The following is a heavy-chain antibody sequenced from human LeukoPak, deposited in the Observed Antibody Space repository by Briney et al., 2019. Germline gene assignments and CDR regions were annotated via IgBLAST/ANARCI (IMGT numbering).Heavy chain of an antibody. D-gene: IGHD2-21*02. CDR2: IYYSGST. Sequence: PSETLSLTWTVSGXSISSGGDYWSWIRQHPGRGLEWIGYIYYSGSTYYNPSLKSRVTISVDTSKNQFSLKLSSVTAADTAVYYCARGDIVVVTAIGSLDYWGQGTLVTVSS. J-gene: IGHJ4*02. CDR3: ARGDIVVVTAIGSLDY. CDR1: GXSISSGGDY. V-gene: IGHV4-31*02.